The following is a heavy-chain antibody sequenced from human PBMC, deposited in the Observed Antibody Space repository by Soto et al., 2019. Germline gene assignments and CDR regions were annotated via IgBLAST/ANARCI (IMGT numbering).Heavy chain of an antibody. CDR3: ARDAGASRYYGMDV. CDR2: IYQSGST. D-gene: IGHD2-8*02. V-gene: IGHV4-4*02. Sequence: PSETLSLTCTVSGGSINSENWWSWVRQAPGKGLEWIGEIYQSGSTHYTPSLKSRVSISLDKSKNQFFLKLHSVTAADTAVYYCARDAGASRYYGMDVWGQGTTVTVSS. CDR1: GGSINSENW. J-gene: IGHJ6*02.